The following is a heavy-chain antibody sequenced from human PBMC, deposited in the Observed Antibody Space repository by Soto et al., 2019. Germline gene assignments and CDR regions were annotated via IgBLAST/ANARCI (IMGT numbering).Heavy chain of an antibody. CDR1: GYTFTGYY. Sequence: AASVKVSCKASGYTFTGYYMHWVRQAPGQGLEWMGWINPNSGGTNYAQKFQGRVTMTRDTSISTAYMELSRLRSDDTAVYYCARNRGYGGSDFDYWGQGTLVTVGS. J-gene: IGHJ4*02. CDR2: INPNSGGT. D-gene: IGHD2-15*01. CDR3: ARNRGYGGSDFDY. V-gene: IGHV1-2*02.